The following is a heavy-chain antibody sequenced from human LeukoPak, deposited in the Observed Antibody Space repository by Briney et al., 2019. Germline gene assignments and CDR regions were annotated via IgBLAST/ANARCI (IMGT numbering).Heavy chain of an antibody. CDR3: ARESLGYCSGSTCYYFYMDF. Sequence: GGARRLSCGASGFTFRRYSMNWGRPAPGKGLEWLSYISGSSSTIYYAESVKGRFTISRDNAKNSQYLQMNCLRAEDTTVYYCARESLGYCSGSTCYYFYMDFWGKGTTVTVSS. CDR1: GFTFRRYS. V-gene: IGHV3-48*04. J-gene: IGHJ6*03. D-gene: IGHD2-15*01. CDR2: ISGSSSTI.